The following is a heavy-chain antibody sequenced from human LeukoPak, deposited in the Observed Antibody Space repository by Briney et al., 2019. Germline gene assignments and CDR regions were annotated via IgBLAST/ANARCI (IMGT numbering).Heavy chain of an antibody. CDR1: GFTFSTYA. CDR3: AKKLGTPGP. D-gene: IGHD4-23*01. V-gene: IGHV3-23*01. Sequence: GGSLRLSCAASGFTFSTYAMTWVRQAPGKGLEWVSSISDSGGSAYFTDSVKGRFTISRDTSKDTLYLQMNSLRAEDTAAYYCAKKLGTPGPWGQGTLVTVSS. J-gene: IGHJ5*02. CDR2: ISDSGGSA.